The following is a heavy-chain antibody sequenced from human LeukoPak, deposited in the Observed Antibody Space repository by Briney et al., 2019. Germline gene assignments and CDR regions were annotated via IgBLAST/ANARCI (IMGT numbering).Heavy chain of an antibody. Sequence: GGSLRLSCAASGFTFSDYYMTWIRQAPGKGLEWLSCISSGGYTIYYADSVKGRFTLSRDNAKNSLYLQMNSLRAEDTAVYYCARTAYYYDSSGYDDAFDIWGQGTMVTVPS. CDR2: ISSGGYTI. V-gene: IGHV3-11*01. CDR1: GFTFSDYY. J-gene: IGHJ3*02. D-gene: IGHD3-22*01. CDR3: ARTAYYYDSSGYDDAFDI.